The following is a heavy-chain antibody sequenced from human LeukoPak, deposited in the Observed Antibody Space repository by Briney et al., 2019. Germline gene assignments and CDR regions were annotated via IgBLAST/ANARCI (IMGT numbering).Heavy chain of an antibody. CDR1: SYTFTSYG. J-gene: IGHJ4*02. CDR3: ARVAQLWFGELFPFNY. D-gene: IGHD3-10*01. Sequence: GASVKVSCKASSYTFTSYGISWVRQAPGQGLEWMGWISAYNGNTNYAQKLQGRVTMTTDTSTSTAYMELRSLRSDDTAVYYCARVAQLWFGELFPFNYWGQGTLVTVSS. CDR2: ISAYNGNT. V-gene: IGHV1-18*01.